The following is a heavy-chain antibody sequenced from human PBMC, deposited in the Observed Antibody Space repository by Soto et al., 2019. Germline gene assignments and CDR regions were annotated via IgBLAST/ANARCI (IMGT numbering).Heavy chain of an antibody. J-gene: IGHJ6*02. V-gene: IGHV2-70*01. D-gene: IGHD6-13*01. CDR2: IDCDDDK. Sequence: SCPTLVNPTQTLTLTCTFSGFSLSTSGMCVSWIRQPPGKALEWLALIDCDDDKYYSTSLKTRLTISKDTSKNQVVLTMTNMDPVDTATYYCARSGPAGYSSSWDPGGYYYYGMDVWGQGTTVTVSS. CDR3: ARSGPAGYSSSWDPGGYYYYGMDV. CDR1: GFSLSTSGMC.